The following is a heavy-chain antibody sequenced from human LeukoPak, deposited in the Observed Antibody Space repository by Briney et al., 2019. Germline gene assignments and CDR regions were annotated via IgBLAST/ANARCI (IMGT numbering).Heavy chain of an antibody. D-gene: IGHD3-10*01. V-gene: IGHV3-23*01. J-gene: IGHJ4*02. CDR2: ISHSGDNT. Sequence: PGGSLRLSCVVSGLTLRSFGINWVRQAPGKGLEWVSTISHSGDNTYYADSVKGRFTISRDDSKNTLYLQMNSLRAEDTAVYYCAFPHSGSLFSRFDYWGQGTLVTVSS. CDR3: AFPHSGSLFSRFDY. CDR1: GLTLRSFG.